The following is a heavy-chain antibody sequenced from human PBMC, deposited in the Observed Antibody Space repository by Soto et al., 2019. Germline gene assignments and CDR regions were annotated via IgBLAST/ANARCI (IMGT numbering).Heavy chain of an antibody. J-gene: IGHJ3*02. CDR2: ISWNSGSI. CDR3: AKGMVRGVIIRTDAFDI. Sequence: GGSLRLSCAASGFTFDDYAMHWVRQAPGKGLEWVSGISWNSGSIGYADSVKGRFTISRDNAKNSLYLQMNSLRAEDTALYYCAKGMVRGVIIRTDAFDIWGQGTMVT. D-gene: IGHD3-10*01. V-gene: IGHV3-9*01. CDR1: GFTFDDYA.